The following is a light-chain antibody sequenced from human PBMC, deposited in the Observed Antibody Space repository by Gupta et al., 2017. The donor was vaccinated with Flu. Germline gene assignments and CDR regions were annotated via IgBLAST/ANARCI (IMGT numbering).Light chain of an antibody. CDR2: EVS. Sequence: QSALTQPPSVSGSPGQSVTISCTGTGSDVGTYNRVSWYRQPPGTAPKLRIYEVSNRPSGVPDRFSGSKSGNTASLTISGLQGEDEADYYCSSYTTSYTFVFGTGTKVTVL. CDR1: GSDVGTYNR. CDR3: SSYTTSYTFV. J-gene: IGLJ1*01. V-gene: IGLV2-18*02.